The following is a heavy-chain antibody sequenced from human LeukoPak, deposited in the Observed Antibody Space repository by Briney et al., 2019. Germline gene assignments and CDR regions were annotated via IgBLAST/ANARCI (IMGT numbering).Heavy chain of an antibody. CDR2: IPGRGGRT. D-gene: IGHD1-26*01. CDR1: GLTFIKLG. V-gene: IGHV3-23*01. J-gene: IGHJ2*01. CDR3: ARDRMGAIMYFDV. Sequence: GETLTLPCAVSGLTFIKLGMAWVRQAPGEGLGWDSAIPGRGGRTLYADSGKGRLPISRDNSRNRLYLETNSLRAEDTAVYYCARDRMGAIMYFDVWGRGTLVTVSS.